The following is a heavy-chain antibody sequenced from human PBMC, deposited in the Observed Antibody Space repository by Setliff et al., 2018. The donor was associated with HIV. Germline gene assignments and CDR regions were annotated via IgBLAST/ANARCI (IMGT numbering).Heavy chain of an antibody. CDR2: IYYIGTT. J-gene: IGHJ6*03. CDR3: ARFYDISGYYSNYHYYMDV. D-gene: IGHD3-22*01. V-gene: IGHV4-59*12. CDR1: GGSISRFY. Sequence: SETLSLTCTVSGGSISRFYWSWIRQPPGKGLEWIGHIYYIGTTNYNPSLKSRVTISVDTSKYHFSLKLSSVTAADTAVYYCARFYDISGYYSNYHYYMDVWGKGTAVTVS.